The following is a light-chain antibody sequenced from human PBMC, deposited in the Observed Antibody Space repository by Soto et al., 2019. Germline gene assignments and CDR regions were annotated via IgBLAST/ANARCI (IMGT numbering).Light chain of an antibody. J-gene: IGKJ1*01. CDR1: QSVSSN. CDR2: GAS. Sequence: IVMTQSQATLSVSPGDRATLSCLARQSVSSNLAWYQHKPGQAPRLLIYGASTRATGIPARFSGSGSGTEFPLTISSLQSEDFAVYYCLQYNNWPPWTFGPGTKVEIK. CDR3: LQYNNWPPWT. V-gene: IGKV3-15*01.